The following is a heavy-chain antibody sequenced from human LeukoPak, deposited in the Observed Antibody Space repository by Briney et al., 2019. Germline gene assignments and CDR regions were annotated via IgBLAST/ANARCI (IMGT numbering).Heavy chain of an antibody. V-gene: IGHV3-7*01. CDR3: ARDYPSLIVVVAYEDRHDAFDI. Sequence: PGGSLRLSCAASGFTFSSYWMSWVRQAPGKGLEWVANIKQDGSEKYYVDSVKGRFTISRDNAKNSLYLQMNSLRAEDTAVYYCARDYPSLIVVVAYEDRHDAFDIWGQGTMVTVSS. J-gene: IGHJ3*02. D-gene: IGHD3-22*01. CDR2: IKQDGSEK. CDR1: GFTFSSYW.